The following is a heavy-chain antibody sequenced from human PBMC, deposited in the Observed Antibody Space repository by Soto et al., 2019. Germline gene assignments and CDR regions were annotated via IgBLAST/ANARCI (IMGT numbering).Heavy chain of an antibody. D-gene: IGHD6-13*01. J-gene: IGHJ4*02. Sequence: GGSLRLSCAASGFTVSSNYMSWVRQAPGKGLEWVSVIYSGGSTYYADSVKGRFTISRDNSKNTLYLQMNSLRAEDTAVYYCARAGDIAAALPDYWGQGTLVTVSS. CDR1: GFTVSSNY. CDR3: ARAGDIAAALPDY. V-gene: IGHV3-66*01. CDR2: IYSGGST.